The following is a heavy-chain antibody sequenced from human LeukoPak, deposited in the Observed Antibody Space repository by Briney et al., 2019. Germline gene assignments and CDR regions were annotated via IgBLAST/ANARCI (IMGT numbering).Heavy chain of an antibody. CDR2: IRSKANSYAT. CDR1: EFTVSRNY. Sequence: GGSLRLSCTASEFTVSRNYMHWVRQASGKGLEWVGRIRSKANSYATAYAASVKGRFTISRDDSKNTAYLQMNSLKTEDTAVYYCTSPHDYGDYWGQGTLVTVSS. CDR3: TSPHDYGDY. J-gene: IGHJ4*02. V-gene: IGHV3-73*01.